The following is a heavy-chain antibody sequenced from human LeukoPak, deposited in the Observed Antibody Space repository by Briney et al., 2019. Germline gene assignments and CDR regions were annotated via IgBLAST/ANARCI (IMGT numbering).Heavy chain of an antibody. D-gene: IGHD4-17*01. V-gene: IGHV3-30*18. CDR3: AKDSFVFNTVTLFDY. Sequence: GRSLRLSCAASGFTFSSYGMHWVRQAPGKGLEWVAVISYDGSNKYYADSVKGRFTISRDNSKNTLYLQMNSLRAEDTAVYYCAKDSFVFNTVTLFDYWGQGTLVTVSS. CDR2: ISYDGSNK. J-gene: IGHJ4*02. CDR1: GFTFSSYG.